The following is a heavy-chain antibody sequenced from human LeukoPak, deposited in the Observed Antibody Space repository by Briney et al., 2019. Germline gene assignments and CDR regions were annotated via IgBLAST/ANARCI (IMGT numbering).Heavy chain of an antibody. CDR2: ISAYNGNT. CDR1: GYTFTGYY. CDR3: ARGGLRYFDWLTYYGMDV. V-gene: IGHV1-18*04. Sequence: ASVKVSCKASGYTFTGYYIHWVRQAPGQGLEWMGWISAYNGNTNYAQKLQGRVTMTTDTSTSTAYMELRSLRSDDTAVYYCARGGLRYFDWLTYYGMDVWGQGTTVTVSS. D-gene: IGHD3-9*01. J-gene: IGHJ6*02.